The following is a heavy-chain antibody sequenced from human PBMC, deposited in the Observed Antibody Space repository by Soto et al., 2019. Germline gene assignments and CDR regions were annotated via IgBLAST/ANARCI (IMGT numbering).Heavy chain of an antibody. CDR1: GFTFSNAW. CDR3: TTERLEWLSYFDY. V-gene: IGHV3-15*07. D-gene: IGHD3-3*01. CDR2: IKSKTDGGTT. Sequence: GGSLRLSCAASGFTFSNAWMNWVRQAPGKGLEWVGRIKSKTDGGTTDYAAPVKGRFTISRDDSKNTLYLQMNSLKTEDTAVYYCTTERLEWLSYFDYWGQGTLVTVSS. J-gene: IGHJ4*02.